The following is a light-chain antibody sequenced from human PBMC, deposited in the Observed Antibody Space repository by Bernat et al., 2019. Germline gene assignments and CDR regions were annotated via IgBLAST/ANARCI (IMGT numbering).Light chain of an antibody. V-gene: IGLV6-57*04. CDR1: SGSIAGYY. Sequence: NFMLTQPHSVSESPGKTVTISCSRSSGSIAGYYVQWYQQRPGSAPTTVMYEDNQRPSGVPDRFSGSIDRSSNSASLTISGLKTEDEADYCCQSDDSSVWVFGGGTKLAVL. J-gene: IGLJ3*02. CDR3: QSDDSSVWV. CDR2: EDN.